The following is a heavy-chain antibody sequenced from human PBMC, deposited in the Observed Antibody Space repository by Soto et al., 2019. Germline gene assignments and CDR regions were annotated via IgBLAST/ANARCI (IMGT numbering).Heavy chain of an antibody. D-gene: IGHD2-2*01. V-gene: IGHV3-21*01. CDR1: GFTFSSYS. J-gene: IGHJ6*02. Sequence: EVQLVESGGGLVKPGGSLRLSCAASGFTFSSYSMNWVRQAPGTGLEWVSSISSSSSYIYYADSVKGRFTISRENAKNSLYLQMNSLRAEDTAVYYCASEDIVVVPAATLINGMDVWGQGTTVTVSS. CDR3: ASEDIVVVPAATLINGMDV. CDR2: ISSSSSYI.